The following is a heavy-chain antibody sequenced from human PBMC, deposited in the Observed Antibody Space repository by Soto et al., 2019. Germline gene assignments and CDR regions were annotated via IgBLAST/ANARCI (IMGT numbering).Heavy chain of an antibody. Sequence: SQLMPLTYTFADATIIALSDCLISNRKPPGKGLEWIGYIYHSGSTSYNPSLKSRVTISVDRSKNQFSLKLSSVTAADTAVYYCARALLPGWLDPWGQGTLVTVSS. D-gene: IGHD3-22*01. CDR1: DATIIALSDC. J-gene: IGHJ5*02. V-gene: IGHV4-30-2*01. CDR3: ARALLPGWLDP. CDR2: IYHSGST.